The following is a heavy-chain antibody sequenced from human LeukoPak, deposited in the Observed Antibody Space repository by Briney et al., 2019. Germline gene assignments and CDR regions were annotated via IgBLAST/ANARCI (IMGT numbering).Heavy chain of an antibody. CDR1: GYTFTGYY. CDR2: INPNSGGT. Sequence: GASVKVSCKASGYTFTGYYMHWVRQAPGQGLEWMGWINPNSGGTNYAQKFQGRVTMTRDTSISTAYMELSRLRSDDTAVYYCARGRRRPAAILYYYYYYMDVWGKGTTVTVSS. J-gene: IGHJ6*03. D-gene: IGHD2-2*01. V-gene: IGHV1-2*02. CDR3: ARGRRRPAAILYYYYYYMDV.